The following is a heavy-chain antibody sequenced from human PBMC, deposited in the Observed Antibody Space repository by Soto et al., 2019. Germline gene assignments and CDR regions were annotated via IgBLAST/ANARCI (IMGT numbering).Heavy chain of an antibody. V-gene: IGHV1-18*01. CDR1: GYTFTRSG. CDR2: ISTYNGDT. CDR3: AREGVAPYYYYGMDV. D-gene: IGHD5-12*01. J-gene: IGHJ6*02. Sequence: ASVKVSCKASGYTFTRSGISWVRQAPGQGLEWMGWISTYNGDTNYAQTFQGRVTMTTDTSTSTVHMEVRSLISDDTAVYYCAREGVAPYYYYGMDVWGQ.